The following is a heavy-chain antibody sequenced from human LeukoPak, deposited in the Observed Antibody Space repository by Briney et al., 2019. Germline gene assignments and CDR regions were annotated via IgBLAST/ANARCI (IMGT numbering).Heavy chain of an antibody. CDR3: ARSGSYGGHFDN. Sequence: SQTLSLTCTVSGGSISGGAYYWSWIRQHPGKGLEWIGYIYFSGNTYYNPSLKSRVTISVDTSKNQFSLKLSSVTAADTAVYYCARSGSYGGHFDNWGQGTLVTVSS. V-gene: IGHV4-31*03. J-gene: IGHJ4*02. CDR1: GGSISGGAYY. D-gene: IGHD1-26*01. CDR2: IYFSGNT.